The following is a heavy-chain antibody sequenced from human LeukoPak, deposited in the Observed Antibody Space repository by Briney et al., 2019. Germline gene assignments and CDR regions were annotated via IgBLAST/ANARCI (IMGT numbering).Heavy chain of an antibody. CDR2: IYYSGST. CDR3: ARVVPSYDFWSGYSASYFDY. V-gene: IGHV4-59*01. CDR1: GGSISSYY. J-gene: IGHJ4*02. Sequence: SETLSLTCTVPGGSISSYYWSWIRQPPGKGLEWIGYIYYSGSTNYNPSLKSRVTISVDTSKNQFSLKLSSVTAEDTAVYYCARVVPSYDFWSGYSASYFDYWGQGTLVTVSS. D-gene: IGHD3-3*01.